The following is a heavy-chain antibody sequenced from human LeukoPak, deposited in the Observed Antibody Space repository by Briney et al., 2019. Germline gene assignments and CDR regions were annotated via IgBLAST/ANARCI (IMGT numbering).Heavy chain of an antibody. V-gene: IGHV3-74*01. CDR1: GFTFSSYW. J-gene: IGHJ3*02. CDR2: INSDGSST. D-gene: IGHD5-24*01. CDR3: AKVEMATIRGAFDI. Sequence: GGSLRLSCAASGFTFSSYWMHWVRQAPGKGLVWVSRINSDGSSTSYADSVKGRFTISRDNAKNSLYLQMNSLRAEDMALYYCAKVEMATIRGAFDIWGQGTMVTVSS.